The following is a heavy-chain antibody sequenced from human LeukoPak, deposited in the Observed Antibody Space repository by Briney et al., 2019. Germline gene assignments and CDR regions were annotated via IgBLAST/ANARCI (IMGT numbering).Heavy chain of an antibody. J-gene: IGHJ4*02. D-gene: IGHD1-26*01. CDR2: IYYIGST. Sequence: PSETLSLTCPVSGGSISSHYWSWLRQPPRKGLAWVGYIYYIGSTNYNRSLRSRVTISVNTSKNQFSLKLSSVTGAGTAVYYCGAALSAYSGSFHGWGQGTLVTVSS. V-gene: IGHV4-59*08. CDR3: GAALSAYSGSFHG. CDR1: GGSISSHY.